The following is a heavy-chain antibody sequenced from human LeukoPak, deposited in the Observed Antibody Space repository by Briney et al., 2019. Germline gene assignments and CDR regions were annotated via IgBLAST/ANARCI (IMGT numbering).Heavy chain of an antibody. CDR1: GYSISSGYY. D-gene: IGHD6-13*01. CDR2: IYHSGST. Sequence: SETLSLTCAVSGYSISSGYYWGWIRQPPGKGLEWIGSIYHSGSTYYNPSLKSRVTISVDTSKNQFSLKLSSVTAADTAVYYCASLPVIAATGDDAFDIWGQGTMVTVSS. CDR3: ASLPVIAATGDDAFDI. V-gene: IGHV4-38-2*01. J-gene: IGHJ3*02.